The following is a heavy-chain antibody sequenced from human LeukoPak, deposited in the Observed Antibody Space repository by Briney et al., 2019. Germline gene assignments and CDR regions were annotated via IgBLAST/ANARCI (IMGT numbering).Heavy chain of an antibody. J-gene: IGHJ3*02. Sequence: PGGSLRLSCAASGFTFSSYAMSWVRQAPGKGLEWASAIIGSGGSTYYADSVKGRFTISRDNSKNTLYLQMNSLRAEDTAVYYCAKDSFIVVVPTAAFDIWGQGTMVTVSS. V-gene: IGHV3-23*01. D-gene: IGHD2-2*01. CDR3: AKDSFIVVVPTAAFDI. CDR2: IIGSGGST. CDR1: GFTFSSYA.